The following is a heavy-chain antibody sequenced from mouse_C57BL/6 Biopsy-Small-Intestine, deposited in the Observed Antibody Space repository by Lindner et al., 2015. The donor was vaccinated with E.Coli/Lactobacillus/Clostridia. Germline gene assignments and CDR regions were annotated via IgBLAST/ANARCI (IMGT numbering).Heavy chain of an antibody. CDR2: ISTSNGKT. CDR1: GYTFFNYH. Sequence: SVKVSCKTSGYTFFNYHITWVRQAPGQGLEFMGWISTSNGKTDYAQKLQGRVTMTTDTSSSTAYMELRSLRSDDTAVYYCARAPGILGEMIDYWGQGTLVTVSS. V-gene: IGHV1-84*02. CDR3: ARAPGILGEMIDY. J-gene: IGHJ4*01. D-gene: IGHD2-4*01.